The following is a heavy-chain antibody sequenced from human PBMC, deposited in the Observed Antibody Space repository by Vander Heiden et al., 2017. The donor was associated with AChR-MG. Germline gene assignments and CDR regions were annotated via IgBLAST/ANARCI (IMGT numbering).Heavy chain of an antibody. V-gene: IGHV3-30-3*01. Sequence: QVQLVESGGGVVQPGRSLRLSCAASGFTFSSYAMHWVRQAPGKGLEWVAVISYDGSNKYYADSVKGRFTISRDNSKNTLYLQMNSLRAEDTAVYYCARVLDDYDSSGYYLDYWGQGTLVTVSS. D-gene: IGHD3-22*01. J-gene: IGHJ4*02. CDR1: GFTFSSYA. CDR3: ARVLDDYDSSGYYLDY. CDR2: ISYDGSNK.